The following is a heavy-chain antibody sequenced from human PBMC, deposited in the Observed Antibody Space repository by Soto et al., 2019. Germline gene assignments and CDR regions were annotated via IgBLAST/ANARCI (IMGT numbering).Heavy chain of an antibody. CDR2: ISYDGSNK. CDR1: GFTFSSYA. Sequence: QVPLVESGGGVVQPGRSLRLSCAASGFTFSSYAMHWVRQAPGKGLEWVAVISYDGSNKYYADSVKGRFTISRDNSKNTLYLQMNSLRAEDTAVYYCARETYYDFWSGPYYGMDVWGQGTTVTVSS. V-gene: IGHV3-30-3*01. J-gene: IGHJ6*02. CDR3: ARETYYDFWSGPYYGMDV. D-gene: IGHD3-3*01.